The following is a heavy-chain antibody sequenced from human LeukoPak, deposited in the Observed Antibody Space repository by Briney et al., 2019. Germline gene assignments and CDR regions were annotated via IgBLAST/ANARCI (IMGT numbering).Heavy chain of an antibody. D-gene: IGHD1-26*01. CDR3: AREGESYPFDY. CDR2: IKHDGSEK. J-gene: IGHJ4*02. CDR1: GFTFSSYR. V-gene: IGHV3-7*03. Sequence: PGGSLRLSCAASGFTFSSYRMSWVRQAPGKGLEWVANIKHDGSEKYYVDSVKGRFTISRDNAKNSLYLQMNSLRAGDTAVYYCAREGESYPFDYWGQGTLVTVSS.